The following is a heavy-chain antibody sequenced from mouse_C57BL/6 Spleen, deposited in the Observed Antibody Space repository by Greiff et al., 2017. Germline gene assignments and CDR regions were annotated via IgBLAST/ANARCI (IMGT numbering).Heavy chain of an antibody. CDR1: GFTFSDYG. CDR3: ARRNPRYWYFDV. Sequence: DVKLVESGGGLVKPGGSLKLSCAASGFTFSDYGMHWVRQAPEKGLEWVAYISSGSSTIYYADTGKGRFTISRDNAKKTLFLHMTSLRSEDTALYYCARRNPRYWYFDVWGTGTTVTVSS. V-gene: IGHV5-17*01. CDR2: ISSGSSTI. J-gene: IGHJ1*03.